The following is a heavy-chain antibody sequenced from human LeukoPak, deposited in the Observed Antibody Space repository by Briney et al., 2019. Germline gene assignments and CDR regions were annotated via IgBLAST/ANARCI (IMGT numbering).Heavy chain of an antibody. CDR2: ISSSSSYI. CDR3: ARDYDFWSGYYMGFDY. J-gene: IGHJ4*02. D-gene: IGHD3-3*01. Sequence: PGGSLRLSCAASGFTFSSYSMNWVRQAPGKGLEWVSSISSSSSYIYYADSVKGRFTISRDNAKNSLYLQMNSLRAEDTAVYYCARDYDFWSGYYMGFDYWGQGTLVTVSS. V-gene: IGHV3-21*01. CDR1: GFTFSSYS.